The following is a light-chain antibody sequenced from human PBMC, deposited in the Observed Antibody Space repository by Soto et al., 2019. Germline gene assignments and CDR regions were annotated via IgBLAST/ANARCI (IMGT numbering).Light chain of an antibody. CDR3: AAWDDSLNHGV. J-gene: IGLJ2*01. Sequence: QSVLTQPPSVSGAPGQRVTISCTGSSSNIGAGYDVHWYQHLPGTAPKLLIYNTYRRPSGVPDRFSASKSGTSASLAISGLQSEDEADYYCAAWDDSLNHGVFGGGTKLTVL. CDR1: SSNIGAGYD. V-gene: IGLV1-44*01. CDR2: NTY.